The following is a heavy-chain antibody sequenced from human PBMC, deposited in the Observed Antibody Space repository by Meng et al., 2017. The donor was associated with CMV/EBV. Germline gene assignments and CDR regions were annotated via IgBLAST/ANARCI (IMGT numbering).Heavy chain of an antibody. CDR3: AKDITIFGVVISSYGMDV. CDR2: ISWNSGSI. J-gene: IGHJ6*02. Sequence: SLKISCAASGFTFDDYAMHWVRQAPGKGLEWVSGISWNSGSISYADSVKGRFTISRDNAKNSLYLQMNSLRAEDTALYYCAKDITIFGVVISSYGMDVWGQGTTVTVSS. D-gene: IGHD3-3*01. CDR1: GFTFDDYA. V-gene: IGHV3-9*01.